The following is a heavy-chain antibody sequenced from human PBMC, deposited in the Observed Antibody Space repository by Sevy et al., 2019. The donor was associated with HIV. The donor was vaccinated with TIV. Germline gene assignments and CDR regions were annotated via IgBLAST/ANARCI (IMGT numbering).Heavy chain of an antibody. CDR3: ARGGPGSTYYYDSSGYPN. Sequence: GGSLRLSCAASGFIVSSNYMSWVRQAPGKGLEWVSVIYSGGSTYNADSVKGRFTISRDKSKNTLYLQMNSLRVEDTAVYYCARGGPGSTYYYDSSGYPNWGQGTLVTVSS. CDR2: IYSGGST. CDR1: GFIVSSNY. J-gene: IGHJ4*02. D-gene: IGHD3-22*01. V-gene: IGHV3-53*01.